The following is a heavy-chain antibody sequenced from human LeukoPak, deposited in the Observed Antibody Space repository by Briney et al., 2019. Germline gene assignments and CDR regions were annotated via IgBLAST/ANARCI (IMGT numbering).Heavy chain of an antibody. D-gene: IGHD2-2*01. CDR1: GFSFSSSD. CDR3: ARDVWGDRDSCFDC. CDR2: ISSSSSTM. Sequence: GGSLRLSCAASGFSFSSSDMNWVRQAPGKGLEWVSYISSSSSTMYYADSVKDRFTISRDNAKNTLYLQMNNLRAEDTAVYYCARDVWGDRDSCFDCWGQGTLVTVSS. J-gene: IGHJ4*02. V-gene: IGHV3-48*03.